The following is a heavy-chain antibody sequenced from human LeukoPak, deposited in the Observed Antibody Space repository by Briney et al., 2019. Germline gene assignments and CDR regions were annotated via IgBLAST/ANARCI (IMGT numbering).Heavy chain of an antibody. CDR3: ARDSVFVVVVAATELDY. D-gene: IGHD2-15*01. J-gene: IGHJ4*02. Sequence: GGSLRLSCAASGFTVSSNYMSWVRQAPGKGLEWVAVISYDGGNKYYADSVKGRFTISRDNSKNTLYLQMNSLRAEDTAVYYCARDSVFVVVVAATELDYWGQGTLVTVSS. V-gene: IGHV3-30*03. CDR1: GFTVSSNY. CDR2: ISYDGGNK.